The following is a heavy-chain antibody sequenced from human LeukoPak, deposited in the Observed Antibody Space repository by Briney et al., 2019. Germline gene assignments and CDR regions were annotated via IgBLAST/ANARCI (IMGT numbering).Heavy chain of an antibody. D-gene: IGHD3-22*01. Sequence: SQTLSLTCAISGDSVSSNSAAWNWNRQSPSRGLEWLGRTYYRSKWYNDYAVSVRSRITINPDTSKNQFSLQLNSVTPEDTAVYYCARDKHDSSGYYYYYYYGMDVWGQGATVTVSS. CDR3: ARDKHDSSGYYYYYYYGMDV. CDR2: TYYRSKWYN. J-gene: IGHJ6*02. V-gene: IGHV6-1*01. CDR1: GDSVSSNSAA.